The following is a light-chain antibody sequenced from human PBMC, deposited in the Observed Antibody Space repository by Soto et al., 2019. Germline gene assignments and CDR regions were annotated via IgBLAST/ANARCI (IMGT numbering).Light chain of an antibody. CDR2: GAS. V-gene: IGKV3D-15*01. CDR1: QGVRSN. J-gene: IGKJ5*01. Sequence: EIVMTQSPATLSVSPGERATLSCGASQGVRSNLAWYQRKPGQPPRLLIYGASSRATGIPDRFSGSGSGTDFTLSIDSLQPDDFATYYCQQYHTSSITFGQGTRLEIK. CDR3: QQYHTSSIT.